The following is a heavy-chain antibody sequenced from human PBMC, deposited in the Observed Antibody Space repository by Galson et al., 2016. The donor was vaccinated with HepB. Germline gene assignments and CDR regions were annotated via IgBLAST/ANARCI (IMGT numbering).Heavy chain of an antibody. V-gene: IGHV3-15*01. CDR2: IKSKTDGGTI. J-gene: IGHJ4*02. CDR1: GFTLSSAY. Sequence: SLRLSCAASGFTLSSAYMSWVRQAPGKGLEWVGRIKSKTDGGTIDYAAPVKGRFTISRDDSTNTLYLHMNSLKTEDTAFYYCTALFYNYGCDSDYWGQGTLVTVSS. D-gene: IGHD5-18*01. CDR3: TALFYNYGCDSDY.